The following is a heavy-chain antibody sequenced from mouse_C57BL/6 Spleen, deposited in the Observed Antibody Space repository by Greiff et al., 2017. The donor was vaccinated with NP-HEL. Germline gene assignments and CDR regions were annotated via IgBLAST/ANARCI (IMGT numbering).Heavy chain of an antibody. CDR3: ARHDSVVAPFDY. D-gene: IGHD1-1*01. V-gene: IGHV5-6*01. CDR2: ISSGGSYT. CDR1: GFTFSSYG. Sequence: EVQVVESGGDLVKPGGSLKLSCAASGFTFSSYGMSWVRQTPDKRLEWVATISSGGSYTYYPDSVKGRFTISRDNAENTLYLQMSSLKSEDTAMYYCARHDSVVAPFDYWGQGTTLTVSS. J-gene: IGHJ2*01.